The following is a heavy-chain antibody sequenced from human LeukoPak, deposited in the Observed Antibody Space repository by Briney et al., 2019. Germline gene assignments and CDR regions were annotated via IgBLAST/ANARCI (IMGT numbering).Heavy chain of an antibody. V-gene: IGHV4-59*01. CDR2: IYYSGST. CDR1: GGSISSYY. Sequence: PSETLSLTCTVSGGSISSYYWSWIRQPPGKGLEWIGYIYYSGSTNYNPSLKSRVATSVDTSKNQFSLKLSSVTAADTAVYYCARARRDGYNFYYYGMDVWGQGTTVTVSS. D-gene: IGHD5-24*01. J-gene: IGHJ6*02. CDR3: ARARRDGYNFYYYGMDV.